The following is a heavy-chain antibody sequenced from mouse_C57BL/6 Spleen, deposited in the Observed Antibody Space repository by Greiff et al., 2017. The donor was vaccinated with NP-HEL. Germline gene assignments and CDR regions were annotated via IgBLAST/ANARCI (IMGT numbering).Heavy chain of an antibody. CDR3: ARDYYGSSRSYAMDY. V-gene: IGHV1-7*01. CDR2: INPSSGYT. Sequence: QVHVKQSGAELAKPGASVKLSCKASGYTFTSYWMHWVKQRPGQGLEWIGYINPSSGYTKYNQQFKDKATLTADKSSSTAYMHLSSLTYEDAAVYSCARDYYGSSRSYAMDYWGQGTSVTVSS. D-gene: IGHD1-1*01. CDR1: GYTFTSYW. J-gene: IGHJ4*01.